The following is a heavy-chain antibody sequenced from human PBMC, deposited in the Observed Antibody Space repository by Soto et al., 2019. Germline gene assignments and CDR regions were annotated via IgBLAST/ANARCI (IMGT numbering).Heavy chain of an antibody. D-gene: IGHD3-10*01. CDR2: IIPIFGTA. V-gene: IGHV1-69*13. CDR3: ASRVDFYGSGSYSPYYYYYGMDV. CDR1: GCTFSSYA. Sequence: ASVKVSCKASGCTFSSYAISWVRQAPGQVLEWMGGIIPIFGTANYAQKFQGRVTITADESTSTAYMELSSLKSEDTAVYYCASRVDFYGSGSYSPYYYYYGMDVWGQGTTVTVSS. J-gene: IGHJ6*02.